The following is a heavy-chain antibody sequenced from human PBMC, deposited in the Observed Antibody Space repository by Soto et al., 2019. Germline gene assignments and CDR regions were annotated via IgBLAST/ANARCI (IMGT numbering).Heavy chain of an antibody. CDR3: AKLPASWTHSRFDI. CDR2: ISGIGGST. CDR1: GFTFSSYA. J-gene: IGHJ3*02. V-gene: IGHV3-23*01. D-gene: IGHD5-12*01. Sequence: PGGSLRLSCAASGFTFSSYAMSWVRQAPGKGLEWVSVISGIGGSTYYADSVKGRFTISRDNSKNTLYLQMNSLRAEDTAVYYCAKLPASWTHSRFDIWGQGTMVTVSS.